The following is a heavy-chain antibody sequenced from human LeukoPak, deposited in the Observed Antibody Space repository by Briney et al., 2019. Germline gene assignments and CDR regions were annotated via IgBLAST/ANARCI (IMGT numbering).Heavy chain of an antibody. D-gene: IGHD3-10*01. Sequence: GESLKISCRHSGTSFINYWIGWVRQMPGKGLEWMGMIYPDDSQTKYSPSFQGQVTISADKSITTAYLQWNSLKASDSAMYYCARLSGGGWSEYWGQGTLVSVSS. CDR3: ARLSGGGWSEY. J-gene: IGHJ4*02. CDR2: IYPDDSQT. CDR1: GTSFINYW. V-gene: IGHV5-51*01.